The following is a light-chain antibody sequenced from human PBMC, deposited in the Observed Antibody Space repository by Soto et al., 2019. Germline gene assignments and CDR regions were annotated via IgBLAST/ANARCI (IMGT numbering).Light chain of an antibody. CDR1: QSILNY. Sequence: DIQMTQSPSSLSASVGDRVTITCRASQSILNYLNWYQQKPGKPPKLLIYGASTLQSGVPSRFSGSGSGTDFTLTISSLQPEDFATFYCQQSYSAPWTFGLGTKVGIQ. CDR2: GAS. V-gene: IGKV1-39*01. J-gene: IGKJ1*01. CDR3: QQSYSAPWT.